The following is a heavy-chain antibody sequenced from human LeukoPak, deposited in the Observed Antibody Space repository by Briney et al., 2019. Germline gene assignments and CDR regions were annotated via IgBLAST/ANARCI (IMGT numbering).Heavy chain of an antibody. D-gene: IGHD3-3*01. V-gene: IGHV4-4*07. CDR3: ASRSSIWSGYQDTLYYFDS. CDR1: GGSISSHY. Sequence: PSETLSLTCIVSGGSISSHYWSWTRQSAGKGLEYIGRVYASGSTNYNPSLKSRVTISVDTSKNQFSLKLSSVTAADTAVYYCASRSSIWSGYQDTLYYFDSWGQGTLVTVSS. J-gene: IGHJ4*02. CDR2: VYASGST.